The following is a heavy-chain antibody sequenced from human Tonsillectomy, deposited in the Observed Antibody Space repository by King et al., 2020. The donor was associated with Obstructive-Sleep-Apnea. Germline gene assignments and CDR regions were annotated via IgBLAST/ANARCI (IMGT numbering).Heavy chain of an antibody. J-gene: IGHJ4*02. Sequence: VQLQESVPGLVKPSETLSLTCSVSGGSIRTYYWNWIRQPPGKGLEWIGYIYYSGSTNYNPSLNSRVTISVDTSTNQVSLNLSSVTAADTAVYYCARGGYYYFDYWGQGTLATVSS. CDR2: IYYSGST. V-gene: IGHV4-59*08. CDR1: GGSIRTYY. CDR3: ARGGYYYFDY. D-gene: IGHD3-22*01.